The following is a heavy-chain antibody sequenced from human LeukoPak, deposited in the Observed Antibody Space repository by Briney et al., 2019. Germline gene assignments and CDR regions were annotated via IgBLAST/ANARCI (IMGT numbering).Heavy chain of an antibody. CDR2: IYPGDSDT. CDR3: ARHRPYSSGWRHFDY. V-gene: IGHV5-51*07. CDR1: GYSFSSYW. J-gene: IGHJ4*02. D-gene: IGHD6-19*01. Sequence: GESLKISCKGSGYSFSSYWIGWVHQMPGKGLEWMGIIYPGDSDTRYSPSFQGQVTISADKSISTAYLQWSSLTASDTAMYYCARHRPYSSGWRHFDYWGQGTLVTVSS.